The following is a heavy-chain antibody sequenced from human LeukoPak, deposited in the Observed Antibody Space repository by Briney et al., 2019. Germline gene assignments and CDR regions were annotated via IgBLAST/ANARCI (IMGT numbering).Heavy chain of an antibody. J-gene: IGHJ4*02. CDR2: ISWDGGST. D-gene: IGHD3-9*01. CDR1: GFTFDDYA. Sequence: GGSLRLSCAASGFTFDDYAVHWVRQAPGKGLEWVSLISWDGGSTYYADSVKGRFTISRDNSKNSLYLQMNSLRAEDTALYYCAKDISRGDYDILTGLFDYWGQGTLVTVSS. V-gene: IGHV3-43D*03. CDR3: AKDISRGDYDILTGLFDY.